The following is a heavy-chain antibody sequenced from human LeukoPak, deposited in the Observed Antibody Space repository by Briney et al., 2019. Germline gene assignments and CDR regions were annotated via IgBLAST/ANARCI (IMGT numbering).Heavy chain of an antibody. J-gene: IGHJ4*02. CDR3: ARDVPPSYYYDSSGLPGFFDY. CDR1: GYTFTSYG. CDR2: ISAYNGNT. Sequence: ASVKVSCKASGYTFTSYGISWVRQAPGQGLEWMGWISAYNGNTNYAQKLQGRVTMTTDTSTSTAYMELRSLRSDDTAVYYCARDVPPSYYYDSSGLPGFFDYWGQGTLVTVSS. V-gene: IGHV1-18*01. D-gene: IGHD3-22*01.